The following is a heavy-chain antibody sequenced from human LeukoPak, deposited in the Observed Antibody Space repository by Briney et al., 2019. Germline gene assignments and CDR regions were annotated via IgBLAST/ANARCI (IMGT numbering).Heavy chain of an antibody. CDR2: LRSKTYDGTT. CDR1: GFTFGDYA. Sequence: GGSLRLPCSASGFTFGDYAMRWVREATGKGLKWVGFLRSKTYDGTTEYAASMKGRFTISRDDSKRIACLQMNSLKTDDTAVYYCARVWLQYFDYWGQGTLITVSS. J-gene: IGHJ4*02. CDR3: ARVWLQYFDY. D-gene: IGHD5-24*01. V-gene: IGHV3-49*04.